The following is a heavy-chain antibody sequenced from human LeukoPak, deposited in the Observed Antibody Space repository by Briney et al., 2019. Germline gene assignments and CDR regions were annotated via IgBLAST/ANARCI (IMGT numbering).Heavy chain of an antibody. D-gene: IGHD3-3*01. CDR2: INTNTGNP. V-gene: IGHV7-4-1*02. CDR1: GYTFTSYA. Sequence: ASVKVSCKASGYTFTSYAMNWVRQAPGQGLEWMGWINTNTGNPTYAQGFTGRFVFSLDTSVSTVYLQISSLKAEDTAVYYCARETDFWSGYYRTNWFDPWGQGTLVTVSS. J-gene: IGHJ5*02. CDR3: ARETDFWSGYYRTNWFDP.